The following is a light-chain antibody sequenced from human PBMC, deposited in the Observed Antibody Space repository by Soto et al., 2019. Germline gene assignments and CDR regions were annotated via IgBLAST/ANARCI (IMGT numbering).Light chain of an antibody. CDR2: EVS. V-gene: IGLV2-14*01. CDR1: SSDVGGYND. J-gene: IGLJ2*01. CDR3: SSYTSSSSLV. Sequence: QSALTQPASVSGSPGQSITISCTGTSSDVGGYNDVSWYQQHPGKAPKLMIYEVSNRPSGVSNRFSGYKSGNTASLTISGLQAEDEADYYCSSYTSSSSLVFGGGTKLTVL.